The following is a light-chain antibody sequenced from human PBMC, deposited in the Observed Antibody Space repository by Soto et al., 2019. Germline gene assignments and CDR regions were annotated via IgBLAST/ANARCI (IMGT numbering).Light chain of an antibody. CDR2: DAS. CDR1: RSVSSW. CDR3: QQYNTSPWT. J-gene: IGKJ1*01. Sequence: DIQLTQSPSTLSASLGDRVTLSCRASRSVSSWLAWYQQKPGQAPNLLIYDASTWPSGVPSRFSGGGSGTELTLTISRLQPEDYATYYCQQYNTSPWTFGQGTKVDIK. V-gene: IGKV1-5*01.